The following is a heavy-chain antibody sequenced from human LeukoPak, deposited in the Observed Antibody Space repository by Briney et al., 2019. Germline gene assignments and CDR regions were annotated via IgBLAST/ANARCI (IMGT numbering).Heavy chain of an antibody. V-gene: IGHV1-2*02. CDR3: ARGMGVLVPAATWFAP. D-gene: IGHD2-2*01. CDR1: GYTFIAYY. Sequence: ASVKVSCKASGYTFIAYYMHWVRQAPGQGLEWMGWINPNSGGTNYAQKFQGRVTMTTDTSISTAYMDLSRLRSDDTAVYYCARGMGVLVPAATWFAPWGQGTLVTVSS. CDR2: INPNSGGT. J-gene: IGHJ5*02.